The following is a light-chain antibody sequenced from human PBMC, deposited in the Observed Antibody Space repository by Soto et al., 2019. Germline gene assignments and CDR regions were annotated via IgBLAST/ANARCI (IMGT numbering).Light chain of an antibody. CDR1: QSLSYW. Sequence: DIQMTQSPSTLSASVGDTVTITCRASQSLSYWLAWYQQKPGQAPKLLIHKASTLESGVPSRFSGSGSGTAFTLTLSSLQPDDFATFYCQQYDRFPYTFGQGTKLEIK. V-gene: IGKV1-5*03. CDR3: QQYDRFPYT. CDR2: KAS. J-gene: IGKJ2*01.